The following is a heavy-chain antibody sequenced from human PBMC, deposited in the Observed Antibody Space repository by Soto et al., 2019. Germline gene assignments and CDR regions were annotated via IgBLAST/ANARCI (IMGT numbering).Heavy chain of an antibody. CDR3: ARGHLAVVPVASWYYYMDV. CDR2: VNAGNGNT. J-gene: IGHJ6*03. D-gene: IGHD2-2*01. CDR1: GYSFSNYA. V-gene: IGHV1-3*01. Sequence: QVQLVQSGAEVEKHGASVKVSCKASGYSFSNYAVHWVRQAPGQRLEWMGWVNAGNGNTRYSQNFQGRVTITRDTSARTAYLELSSLRSEDTAVYYCARGHLAVVPVASWYYYMDVWGKGTTVTVSS.